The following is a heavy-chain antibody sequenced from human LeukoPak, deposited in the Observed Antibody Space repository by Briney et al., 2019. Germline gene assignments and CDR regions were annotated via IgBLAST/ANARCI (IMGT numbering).Heavy chain of an antibody. D-gene: IGHD6-19*01. CDR2: ISTSGDST. CDR3: VKNGWLDY. Sequence: NPGGSLRLSCAASGFTFSSQNMNWARQAPGEGLEWVAYISTSGDSTKYADSVEGRFTISRDNPENSLYLLMNSLRVEDTAVYYCVKNGWLDYWGQGILVTVSS. CDR1: GFTFSSQN. J-gene: IGHJ4*02. V-gene: IGHV3-21*06.